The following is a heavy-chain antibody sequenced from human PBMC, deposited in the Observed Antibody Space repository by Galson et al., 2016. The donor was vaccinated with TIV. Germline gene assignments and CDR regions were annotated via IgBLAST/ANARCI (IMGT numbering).Heavy chain of an antibody. J-gene: IGHJ4*02. V-gene: IGHV3-15*01. D-gene: IGHD2-2*01. CDR3: TTDLGYCLTTSCSLGLDY. CDR2: IKSKSDGATT. CDR1: GFTFSNAW. Sequence: SLRLSCAASGFTFSNAWMTWVRQAPGRGLEWVGRIKSKSDGATTAYAAPVKGRFSISRDASKDTVYLQMNNLKTEDIALYFCTTDLGYCLTTSCSLGLDYWGQGTLVTVSS.